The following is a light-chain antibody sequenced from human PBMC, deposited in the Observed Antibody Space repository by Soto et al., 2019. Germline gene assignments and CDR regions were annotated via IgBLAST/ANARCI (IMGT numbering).Light chain of an antibody. CDR3: SSDAGSGIYV. V-gene: IGLV2-8*01. Sequence: QSVLTQPPSESGSPGQSVTISCTGTSSDVGGYNFVSWYQQHPGKSPKLMIYEVSKRPSGVPDRFSGSKSGNTASLTVPGLQAEDEADYYCSSDAGSGIYVFGTGTKVTVL. J-gene: IGLJ1*01. CDR2: EVS. CDR1: SSDVGGYNF.